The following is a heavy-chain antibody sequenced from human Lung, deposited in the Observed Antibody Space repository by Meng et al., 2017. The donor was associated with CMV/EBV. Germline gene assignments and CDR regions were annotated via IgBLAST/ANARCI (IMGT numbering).Heavy chain of an antibody. V-gene: IGHV1-8*01. D-gene: IGHD4-17*01. CDR1: GYTLTTYG. Sequence: ASVKVSCKASGYTLTTYGINWVRQAPGQGLEWMGWVNPYNGDEGYAQRFQGRVTATTDTSINTAYLELTSLRSDDTAVYYCVRAVHGLEIWGQGTTVTVSS. CDR2: VNPYNGDE. J-gene: IGHJ6*02. CDR3: VRAVHGLEI.